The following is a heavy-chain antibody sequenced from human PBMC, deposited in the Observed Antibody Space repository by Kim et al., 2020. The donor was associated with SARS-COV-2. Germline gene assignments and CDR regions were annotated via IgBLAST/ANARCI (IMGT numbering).Heavy chain of an antibody. J-gene: IGHJ3*02. Sequence: SETLSLTCTVSGGSISSGGYYWSWIRQHPGKGLEWIGYIYYSGSTYYNPSLKSRVTISVDTSKNQFSLKLSSVTAADTAVYYCARDRGTYYDSSGYPQWGAFDIWGQGTMVTVSS. CDR3: ARDRGTYYDSSGYPQWGAFDI. CDR2: IYYSGST. V-gene: IGHV4-31*03. D-gene: IGHD3-22*01. CDR1: GGSISSGGYY.